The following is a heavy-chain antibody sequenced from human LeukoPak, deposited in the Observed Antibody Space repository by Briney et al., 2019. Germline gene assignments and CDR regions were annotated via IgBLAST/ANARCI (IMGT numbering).Heavy chain of an antibody. CDR3: ARGSRGDGAAFDI. CDR1: GGSISSSSYY. Sequence: PSETLSLTCTVSGGSISSSSYYWGWIRQPPGKGLEWIGSIYYSGGTYYNPSLKSRVTISVDTSKNQFSLKLSSVTAEDTAVYYCARGSRGDGAAFDIWGQGTMVTVSS. CDR2: IYYSGGT. D-gene: IGHD7-27*01. V-gene: IGHV4-39*07. J-gene: IGHJ3*02.